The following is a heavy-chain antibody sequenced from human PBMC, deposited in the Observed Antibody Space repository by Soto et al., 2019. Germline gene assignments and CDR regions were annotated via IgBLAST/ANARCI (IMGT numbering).Heavy chain of an antibody. V-gene: IGHV4-39*01. CDR1: GGSISSSSYY. CDR3: ARNKTQDYYYYGMDV. CDR2: IYYSGST. Sequence: SETLSLTCTVSGGSISSSSYYCGWIRQPPGKGLEWIGSIYYSGSTYYNPSLKSRVTISVDTSKNQFSLKLSSVTAADTAVYYCARNKTQDYYYYGMDVWGQGTTVTVSS. J-gene: IGHJ6*02.